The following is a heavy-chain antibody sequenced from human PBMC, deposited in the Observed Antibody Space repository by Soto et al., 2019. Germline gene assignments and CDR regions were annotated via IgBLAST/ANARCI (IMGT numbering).Heavy chain of an antibody. CDR1: GDSVSSDSAT. CDR3: AGDSAPTHDAFDS. J-gene: IGHJ3*02. V-gene: IGHV6-1*01. CDR2: TYYRSKWYN. Sequence: SQTLSLTCAISGDSVSSDSATWNWIRQSPSRGLEWLGRTYYRSKWYNDYAVSVKGRITFNADTSKNQFSLQLKSVTPEDTAVYYCAGDSAPTHDAFDSWGQGTKVTVS.